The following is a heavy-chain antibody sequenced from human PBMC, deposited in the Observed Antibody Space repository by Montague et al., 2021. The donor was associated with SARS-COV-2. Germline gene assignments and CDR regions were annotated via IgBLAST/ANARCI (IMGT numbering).Heavy chain of an antibody. CDR1: GGSISSYY. J-gene: IGHJ5*02. V-gene: IGHV4-4*07. D-gene: IGHD4-17*01. CDR2: IYSNEDT. CDR3: ARGGTVTTFFAPKRTRRYNWFDP. Sequence: SETLSLTCSVSGGSISSYYWSWIRQPAGKALEWIGRIYSNEDTTXDPSLKSRVTMSVDTSKNQFSLKLSSVTAADTAVYYCARGGTVTTFFAPKRTRRYNWFDPWGQGTLVTVSS.